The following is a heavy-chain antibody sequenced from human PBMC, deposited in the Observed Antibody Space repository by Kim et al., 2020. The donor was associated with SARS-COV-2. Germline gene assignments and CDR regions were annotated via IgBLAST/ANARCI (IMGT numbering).Heavy chain of an antibody. V-gene: IGHV4-39*01. J-gene: IGHJ6*02. CDR1: GGSISTSSYF. CDR3: ARHQGGMDV. Sequence: SETLSLTCTVSGGSISTSSYFWGWIRQPPGKGLEWIASIYYSGSIYYNPSLKSRVTISVDTSNNQFSLKLSSVTAADTAVYYCARHQGGMDVWGQGTTVTVSS. CDR2: IYYSGSI.